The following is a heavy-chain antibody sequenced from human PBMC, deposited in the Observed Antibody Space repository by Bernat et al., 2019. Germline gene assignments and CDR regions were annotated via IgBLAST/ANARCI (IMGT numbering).Heavy chain of an antibody. Sequence: QVQLVESGGGVVQPGRSLRLSCAASGFTFSSYAMHWVRQAPGKGLEWVAVISYDGSNKYYADSVKGRFTISRDNSKNTLYLQMNSLRAEDTAVYYCARDCSGGSCFDYWGQGTLSPSPQ. V-gene: IGHV3-30-3*01. CDR2: ISYDGSNK. CDR1: GFTFSSYA. J-gene: IGHJ4*02. CDR3: ARDCSGGSCFDY. D-gene: IGHD2-15*01.